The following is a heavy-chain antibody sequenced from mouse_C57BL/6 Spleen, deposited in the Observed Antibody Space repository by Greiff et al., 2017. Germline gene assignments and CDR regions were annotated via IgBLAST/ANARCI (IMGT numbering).Heavy chain of an antibody. CDR1: GYSITSGYD. J-gene: IGHJ4*01. CDR3: ARDRKGYAMDY. Sequence: VQLQQSGPGMVKPSQSLSLTCTVTGYSITSGYDWHWIRHFPGNKLEWMGYISYSGSTNYNPSLKSRISITHDTSKNHFFLKLNSVTTEDTATYYCARDRKGYAMDYWGQGTSVTVSS. CDR2: ISYSGST. V-gene: IGHV3-1*01.